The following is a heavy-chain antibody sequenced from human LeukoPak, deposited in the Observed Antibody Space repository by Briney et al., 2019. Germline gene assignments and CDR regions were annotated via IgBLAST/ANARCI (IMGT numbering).Heavy chain of an antibody. J-gene: IGHJ3*02. D-gene: IGHD3-3*02. V-gene: IGHV4-4*07. CDR1: GGSIRSYY. CDR2: IYTSGST. CDR3: ARAFVAYDAFDI. Sequence: PSETLSLTCTVSGGSIRSYYWSWIRQPAGKGLEWIGRIYTSGSTNYNPSLKSRVTISVDKSKNQFSLKLSSVTAADTAVYYCARAFVAYDAFDIWGQGTMVTVSS.